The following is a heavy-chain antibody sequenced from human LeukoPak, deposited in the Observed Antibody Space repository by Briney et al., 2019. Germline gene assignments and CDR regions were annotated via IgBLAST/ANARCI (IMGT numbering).Heavy chain of an antibody. CDR3: ARSTYGSGTYYSSYYYYYGMDV. Sequence: GESLKISCKGSGYSFTCYWITWVRQMPGKGLEWMGRIDPSDSYTNYSPSFQGHVTISADKSISTASLQWSSLKASDTAMYYCARSTYGSGTYYSSYYYYYGMDVWGQGTTVTVSS. J-gene: IGHJ6*02. V-gene: IGHV5-10-1*01. CDR1: GYSFTCYW. CDR2: IDPSDSYT. D-gene: IGHD3-10*01.